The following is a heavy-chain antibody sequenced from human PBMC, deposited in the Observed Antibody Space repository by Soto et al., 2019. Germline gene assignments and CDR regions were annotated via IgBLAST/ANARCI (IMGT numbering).Heavy chain of an antibody. CDR3: AKDHVRRGSEHFAY. CDR2: ITYDGNKR. CDR1: GFTFSNFG. V-gene: IGHV3-30*18. J-gene: IGHJ4*02. Sequence: QVHLVESGGGVVQPGRSLRLSCAASGFTFSNFGMHWVRQAPGKGLEWVTFITYDGNKRYYADSVKGRFTVSRDNSKSTVSLEMNSLRPQDSAIYYRAKDHVRRGSEHFAYLGQGTRVTVSS. D-gene: IGHD2-15*01.